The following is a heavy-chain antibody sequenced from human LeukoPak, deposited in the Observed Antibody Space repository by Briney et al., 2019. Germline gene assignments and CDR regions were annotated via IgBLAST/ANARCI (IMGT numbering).Heavy chain of an antibody. Sequence: AASVKVSCKASGYTFTSYDINWVRQATGQGLEWMGWMNPNSGNTGYAQKFQGRVTMTRNTSISTAYMELSSLRSEDTAVYYCARSDTAMVYFDYWGQGTPVTVSS. D-gene: IGHD5-18*01. CDR3: ARSDTAMVYFDY. CDR2: MNPNSGNT. V-gene: IGHV1-8*01. J-gene: IGHJ4*02. CDR1: GYTFTSYD.